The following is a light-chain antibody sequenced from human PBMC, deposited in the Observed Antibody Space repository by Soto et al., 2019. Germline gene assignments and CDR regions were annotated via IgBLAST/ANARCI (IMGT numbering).Light chain of an antibody. CDR3: QQYKDWPAT. V-gene: IGKV3-15*01. J-gene: IGKJ1*01. Sequence: EIVMTQSPVTLSVSPGERATLSCRASQSVSGSLAWYQQKPGQAPRLLIYGASTRATAIPARFSGSGSGTEFTLTISSLQSEDFAVYFCQQYKDWPATFGQGTKV. CDR2: GAS. CDR1: QSVSGS.